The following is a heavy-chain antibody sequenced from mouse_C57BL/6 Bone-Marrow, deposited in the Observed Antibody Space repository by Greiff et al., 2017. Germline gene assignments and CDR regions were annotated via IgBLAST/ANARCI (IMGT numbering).Heavy chain of an antibody. CDR3: ARSSSITTVVGNAMDY. D-gene: IGHD1-1*01. J-gene: IGHJ4*01. CDR2: IDPNSGGT. Sequence: QVQLQQPGAELVKPGASVKLSCKASGYTFTSYWMHWVQQRPGRGLEWIGRIDPNSGGTKSNEKFKSKATLTVDKPSSTAYMQLSSLTSEDSAVYYCARSSSITTVVGNAMDYWGQGTSVTVSS. CDR1: GYTFTSYW. V-gene: IGHV1-72*01.